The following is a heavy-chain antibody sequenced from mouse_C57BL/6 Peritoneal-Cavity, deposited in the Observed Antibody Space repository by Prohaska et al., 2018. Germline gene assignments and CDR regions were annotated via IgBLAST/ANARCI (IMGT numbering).Heavy chain of an antibody. CDR3: VRDNFITTPRGYFDV. Sequence: GGLVQPKGSLKLSCAASGFTFNTYAMHWVRQAPGKGLEWVARIRSKSSNYAKYYADSVKDRFTISRDDSQSMLYLQMNNLKTEDTAMYYCVRDNFITTPRGYFDVWGTGTTVTVSS. D-gene: IGHD1-1*01. CDR1: GFTFNTYA. J-gene: IGHJ1*03. CDR2: IRSKSSNYAK. V-gene: IGHV10-3*01.